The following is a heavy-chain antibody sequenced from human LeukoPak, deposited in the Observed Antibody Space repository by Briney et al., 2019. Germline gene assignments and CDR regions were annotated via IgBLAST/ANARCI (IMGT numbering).Heavy chain of an antibody. V-gene: IGHV2-70*11. CDR1: GFSLSTSGMC. CDR3: ARIRGSRYYFDY. J-gene: IGHJ4*02. Sequence: ESGPTLVNPTQTLTLTCTFSGFSLSTSGMCVSWIRQPPGKALEWLARIDWDGDKYYNTSLKTRITISKDTSKNQVVLTMTNMDPVDTATYYCARIRGSRYYFDYWGQGTLVTVSS. D-gene: IGHD6-13*01. CDR2: IDWDGDK.